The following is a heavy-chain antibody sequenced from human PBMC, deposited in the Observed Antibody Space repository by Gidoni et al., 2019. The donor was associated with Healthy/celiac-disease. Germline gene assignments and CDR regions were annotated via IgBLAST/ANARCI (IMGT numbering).Heavy chain of an antibody. J-gene: IGHJ5*02. V-gene: IGHV4-34*01. CDR1: GGSFSGYY. CDR3: ARGTWGSGWFDP. CDR2: INHSGST. D-gene: IGHD7-27*01. Sequence: QVQLQQWGAGLLKPSATLSLTCAVDGGSFSGYYWSWMRQRPGKGLEWIGEINHSGSTNYNPSLQSRVTISVDTSKNQFSLKLRSVTASDTAVYYCARGTWGSGWFDPWGQGTLVTVSS.